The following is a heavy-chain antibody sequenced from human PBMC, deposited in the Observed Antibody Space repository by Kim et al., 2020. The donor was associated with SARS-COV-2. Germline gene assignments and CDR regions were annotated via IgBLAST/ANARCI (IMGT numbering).Heavy chain of an antibody. J-gene: IGHJ4*02. CDR2: ISAYNGNT. D-gene: IGHD6-6*01. V-gene: IGHV1-18*01. Sequence: ASVKVSCKASGYTFTSYGISWVRQAPGQGLEWMGWISAYNGNTNYAQKLQGRVTMTTDTSTSTAYMELRSLRSDDTAVYYCARWSWGIAARRYFDYWGQGTLVTVSS. CDR1: GYTFTSYG. CDR3: ARWSWGIAARRYFDY.